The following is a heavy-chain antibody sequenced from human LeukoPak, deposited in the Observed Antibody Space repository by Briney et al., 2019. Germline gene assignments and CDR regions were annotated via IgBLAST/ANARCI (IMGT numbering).Heavy chain of an antibody. CDR1: GFTFAGHA. CDR2: ISGSSSYI. CDR3: ARDSEYSSSLGNY. Sequence: GGSLRLSCAASGFTFAGHAMSWVRQAPGEGLEWVSAISGSSSYIYYADSVKGRFTISRDNAKNSLYLQMNSLRAEDTAVYYCARDSEYSSSLGNYWGQGTLVTVSS. V-gene: IGHV3-21*01. J-gene: IGHJ4*02. D-gene: IGHD6-6*01.